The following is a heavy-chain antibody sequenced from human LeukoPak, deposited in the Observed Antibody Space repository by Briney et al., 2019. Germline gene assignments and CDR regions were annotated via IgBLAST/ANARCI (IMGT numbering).Heavy chain of an antibody. CDR3: TRSPRTSPEY. CDR2: ISYDGGNK. V-gene: IGHV3-30*03. D-gene: IGHD2-2*01. CDR1: GFTFSSYG. Sequence: TGGSLRLSCAASGFTFSSYGMHWVRQAPGKGLEWVAVISYDGGNKYYADSVKGRFTISRDNSKNTLYLQMNTLRPEDTAVYYCTRSPRTSPEYWGQGTLVTVSS. J-gene: IGHJ4*02.